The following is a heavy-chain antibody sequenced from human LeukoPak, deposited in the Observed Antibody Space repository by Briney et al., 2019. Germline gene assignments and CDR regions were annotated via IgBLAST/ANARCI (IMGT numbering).Heavy chain of an antibody. V-gene: IGHV3-23*01. CDR3: AKNPIVVVPAAMPSWFDP. Sequence: GGSLRLSCAASGFTFSSYAMSWVRQAPGKGLEWVSAISGSGGSTYYADSVKGRFTISRDNSENTLYLQMNSLRAEDTAVYYCAKNPIVVVPAAMPSWFDPWGQGTLVTVSS. CDR2: ISGSGGST. D-gene: IGHD2-2*01. J-gene: IGHJ5*02. CDR1: GFTFSSYA.